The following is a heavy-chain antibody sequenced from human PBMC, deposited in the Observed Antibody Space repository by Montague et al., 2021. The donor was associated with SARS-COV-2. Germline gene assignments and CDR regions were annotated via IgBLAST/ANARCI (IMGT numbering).Heavy chain of an antibody. Sequence: SETLSLTCAVYGGSFSGYYWSWVRQAPGKGLEWIGEINHSGSTHYNPSLKSRVSMSVDTSKNQFSLKMSSVTAADTAVFYCARSREELTSIAVIITGGMHYCDSWGQGTLVTVSS. V-gene: IGHV4-34*01. CDR2: INHSGST. J-gene: IGHJ4*02. CDR1: GGSFSGYY. D-gene: IGHD3-22*01. CDR3: ARSREELTSIAVIITGGMHYCDS.